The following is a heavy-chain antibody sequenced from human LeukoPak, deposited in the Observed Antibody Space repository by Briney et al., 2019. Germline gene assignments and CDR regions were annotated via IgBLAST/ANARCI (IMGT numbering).Heavy chain of an antibody. V-gene: IGHV1-2*02. J-gene: IGHJ4*02. Sequence: ASVKVSCKASGYTFTGYYMHWVRQAPGQGLECMGWINPNSGGTNYAQKLQGRVTMTTDTSTSTAYMELRSLRSDDTAVYYCARDVTYCGGDCYSGYDYWGQGTLVTVSS. CDR2: INPNSGGT. CDR1: GYTFTGYY. D-gene: IGHD2-21*02. CDR3: ARDVTYCGGDCYSGYDY.